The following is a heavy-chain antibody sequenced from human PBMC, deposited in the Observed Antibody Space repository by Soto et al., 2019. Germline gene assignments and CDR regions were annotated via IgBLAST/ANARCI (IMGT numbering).Heavy chain of an antibody. J-gene: IGHJ5*02. Sequence: SGPTLVNPTETLTLTCTVSGFSLRNARMGVSWIRQPPGKALEWLAHIFSNDEKSYSTSLKSRLTISKDTSKSQVVLTMTNMDPVDTATYYCARALRYCSRTSCYRTWDVSWFYPCGQGTLVTVSS. V-gene: IGHV2-26*01. CDR1: GFSLRNARMG. CDR2: IFSNDEK. CDR3: ARALRYCSRTSCYRTWDVSWFYP. D-gene: IGHD2-2*02.